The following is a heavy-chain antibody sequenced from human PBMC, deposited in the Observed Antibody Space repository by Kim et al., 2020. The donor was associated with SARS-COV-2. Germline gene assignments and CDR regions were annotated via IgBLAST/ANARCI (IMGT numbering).Heavy chain of an antibody. CDR3: ARGGPEYDILTAFPNWFDP. V-gene: IGHV4-31*03. CDR2: IYYRGST. CDR1: GGSISSGAYY. D-gene: IGHD3-9*01. J-gene: IGHJ5*02. Sequence: SETLSLTCTVSGGSISSGAYYWSWIRQHPGKGLEWIGYIYYRGSTFYSPSLQSRITLSLDTSKNQFSLNLTSVTAADTAVYYCARGGPEYDILTAFPNWFDPWGQGTLVTVSS.